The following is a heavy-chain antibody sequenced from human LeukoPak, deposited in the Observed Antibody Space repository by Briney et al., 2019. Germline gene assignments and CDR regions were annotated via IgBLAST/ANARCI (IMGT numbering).Heavy chain of an antibody. D-gene: IGHD6-19*01. Sequence: SQTLSLTCAISGDSVSSNSAAWNWIRQSPSRGLEWLGRTYYRSKWYNDYAVSVKSRITINPDTSKNQFSLQLNSVTPKDTAVNYCARISVAVAGDLGYYYGMDVWGKGTTVTVSS. V-gene: IGHV6-1*01. CDR3: ARISVAVAGDLGYYYGMDV. CDR2: TYYRSKWYN. CDR1: GDSVSSNSAA. J-gene: IGHJ6*04.